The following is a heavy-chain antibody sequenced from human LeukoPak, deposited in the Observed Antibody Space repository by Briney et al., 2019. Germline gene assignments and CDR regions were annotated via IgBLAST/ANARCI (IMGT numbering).Heavy chain of an antibody. D-gene: IGHD2-8*01. Sequence: SETLSLTCTVSGGSVTSYYWNWIRQPAGKGLEWIGRVYNTGNTWDNPSLRGRVFISIDTSKNQFSLRLSSLTAEDTAVYYCARAGVFGTLYAHLDYWGQGTLVTVSS. V-gene: IGHV4-4*07. CDR1: GGSVTSYY. J-gene: IGHJ4*02. CDR2: VYNTGNT. CDR3: ARAGVFGTLYAHLDY.